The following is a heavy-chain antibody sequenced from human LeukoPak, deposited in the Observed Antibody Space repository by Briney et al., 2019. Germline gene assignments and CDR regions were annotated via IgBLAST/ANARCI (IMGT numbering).Heavy chain of an antibody. CDR1: GYTFTSYD. Sequence: ASLKVSCKASGYTFTSYDINWVRQATGQGLEWMGWMNPNSGNTGYAQKIQGRVTMTRNTSISTAYMELSSLRSEDTAVYYCARGRLRGLHNWFDPWGQGTLVTVSS. J-gene: IGHJ5*02. CDR3: ARGRLRGLHNWFDP. V-gene: IGHV1-8*01. D-gene: IGHD5-12*01. CDR2: MNPNSGNT.